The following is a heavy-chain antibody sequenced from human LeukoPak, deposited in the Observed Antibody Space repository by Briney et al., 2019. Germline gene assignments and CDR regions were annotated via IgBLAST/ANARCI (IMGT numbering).Heavy chain of an antibody. CDR2: IYYSGST. V-gene: IGHV4-39*01. J-gene: IGHJ3*02. CDR3: AGARPRGDAFDI. Sequence: SETLSLTCTVSGGSISSSSYYWGWIRQPPGKGLEWIGSIYYSGSTYYNPSLKSRVTISVDTSKNQFSLKLSSVTAADTAVYYCAGARPRGDAFDIWGQGTMVTVSS. D-gene: IGHD3-16*01. CDR1: GGSISSSSYY.